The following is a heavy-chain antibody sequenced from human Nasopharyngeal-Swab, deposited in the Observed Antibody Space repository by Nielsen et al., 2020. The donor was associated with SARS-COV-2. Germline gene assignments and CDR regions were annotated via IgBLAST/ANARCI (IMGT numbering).Heavy chain of an antibody. V-gene: IGHV3-74*01. CDR1: GFTFSSSW. CDR2: INDDGSST. Sequence: GESLKISCAASGFTFSSSWMHWVRQAPGKGLVWVSRINDDGSSTNYADSVKGRFTISRDNAKNTLFLQMSSLRAEDTAVFYCARVVGVKNAFAIWGPGTMVTVSS. CDR3: ARVVGVKNAFAI. J-gene: IGHJ3*02. D-gene: IGHD2-15*01.